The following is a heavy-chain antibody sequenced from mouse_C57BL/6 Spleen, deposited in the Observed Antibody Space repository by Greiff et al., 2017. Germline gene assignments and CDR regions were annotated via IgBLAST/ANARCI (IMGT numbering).Heavy chain of an antibody. Sequence: VQLQQSGAELARPGASVKMSCKASGYTFTSYTMHWVKQRPGQGLEWIGYINPSSGYTKYNQKFKDKATLTADKSSSTAYMQLSSLTSEDSAVYYCARWNYGSSTWFAYWGQGTLVTVSA. V-gene: IGHV1-4*01. CDR3: ARWNYGSSTWFAY. CDR1: GYTFTSYT. CDR2: INPSSGYT. D-gene: IGHD1-1*01. J-gene: IGHJ3*01.